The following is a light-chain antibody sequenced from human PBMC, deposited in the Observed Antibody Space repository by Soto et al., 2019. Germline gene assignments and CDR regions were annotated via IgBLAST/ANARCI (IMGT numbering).Light chain of an antibody. CDR3: QQYNSYSQT. CDR2: DAS. CDR1: QSISSW. Sequence: DIQMTQSPSTLSASVGDRVSTTCRASQSISSWLAWYQQKPGKAPKLLIYDASSLESGVPSRFSGSGSGTEFTLTISSLQPDDFATYYCQQYNSYSQTFDQGTKVDIK. J-gene: IGKJ1*01. V-gene: IGKV1-5*01.